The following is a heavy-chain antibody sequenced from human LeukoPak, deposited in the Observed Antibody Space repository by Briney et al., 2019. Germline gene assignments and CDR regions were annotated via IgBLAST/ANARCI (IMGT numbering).Heavy chain of an antibody. V-gene: IGHV1-24*01. J-gene: IGHJ4*02. CDR3: ATMTGTPDY. D-gene: IGHD1-1*01. CDR1: GYTLTELS. CDR2: FDPEDGET. Sequence: ASVKVSCKVSGYTLTELSMHWVRQAPGKGLEWMGGFDPEDGETIHAQKFQGRVTITEDTSTDTAYMELSSLRSEDTAVYYCATMTGTPDYWGQGTLVTVSS.